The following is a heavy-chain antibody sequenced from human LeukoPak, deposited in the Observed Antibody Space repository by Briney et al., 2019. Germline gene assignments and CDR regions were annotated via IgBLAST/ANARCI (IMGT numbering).Heavy chain of an antibody. Sequence: ETLSLTCTVSGGSISSSSYYWGWIRQPPGKGLEWIGSIYYSGSTYYNPSLKRRATISVDTSKNQFSLKLSSVTAADTAVYYCASPLHYYDSSGYYSTFDYWGQGTLVTVSS. D-gene: IGHD3-22*01. CDR2: IYYSGST. J-gene: IGHJ4*02. V-gene: IGHV4-39*01. CDR3: ASPLHYYDSSGYYSTFDY. CDR1: GGSISSSSYY.